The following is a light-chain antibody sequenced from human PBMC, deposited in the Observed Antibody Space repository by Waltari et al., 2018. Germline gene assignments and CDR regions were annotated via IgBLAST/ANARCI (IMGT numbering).Light chain of an antibody. V-gene: IGKV3-20*01. CDR2: RAS. Sequence: EIVLTRSPGTASLSPGERVTLSCRASQSVGSSSLAWYQQKPGQAPRLVIYRASRRATGIPDRFSGSGSGTDFSLNISRLEPEDFAVYYCQQHGTLPATFGQGTKVEIK. CDR3: QQHGTLPAT. CDR1: QSVGSSS. J-gene: IGKJ1*01.